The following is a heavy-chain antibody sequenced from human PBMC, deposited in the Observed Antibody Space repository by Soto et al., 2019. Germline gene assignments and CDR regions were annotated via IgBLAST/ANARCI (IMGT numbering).Heavy chain of an antibody. CDR2: IYYTGST. D-gene: IGHD2-2*01. Sequence: SETLSLTCTVSAGSISSGGYYWTWIRQHPWKGLEWIGYIYYTGSTYYNPSLKSRVTRSVDTSKNQFSLKLSSVTAADTAVYYCAREVYCSSTSCYYNWFDPWGQGTLVTVSS. V-gene: IGHV4-31*03. CDR1: AGSISSGGYY. J-gene: IGHJ5*02. CDR3: AREVYCSSTSCYYNWFDP.